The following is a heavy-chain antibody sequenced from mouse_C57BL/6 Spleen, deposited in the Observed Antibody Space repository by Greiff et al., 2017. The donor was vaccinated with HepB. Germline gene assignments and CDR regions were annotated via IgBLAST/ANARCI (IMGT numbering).Heavy chain of an antibody. Sequence: EVKLMESGGGLVKPGGSLKLSCAASGFTFSSYTMSWVRQTPEKRLEWVATISGGGGNTYYPDSVKGRFTISRDNAKNTLYLQMSSLRSEDTALYYCARQGYDGFAYWGQGTLVTVSA. D-gene: IGHD2-2*01. CDR1: GFTFSSYT. CDR2: ISGGGGNT. J-gene: IGHJ3*01. CDR3: ARQGYDGFAY. V-gene: IGHV5-9*01.